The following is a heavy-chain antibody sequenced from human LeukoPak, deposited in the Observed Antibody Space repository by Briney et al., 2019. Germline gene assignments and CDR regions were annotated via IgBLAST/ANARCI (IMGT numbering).Heavy chain of an antibody. J-gene: IGHJ4*02. CDR2: ISGSGGST. CDR1: GFTFSSHS. V-gene: IGHV3-23*01. CDR3: AKDHRWSYYDSSGYYDYDY. D-gene: IGHD3-22*01. Sequence: GSLRLSCAASGFTFSSHSMSWVRQALGKGLEWGSAISGSGGSTYYADSVKGRFTISRDNSKNTLYLQMNSLRAEDTAVYYCAKDHRWSYYDSSGYYDYDYWGQGTLVTVSS.